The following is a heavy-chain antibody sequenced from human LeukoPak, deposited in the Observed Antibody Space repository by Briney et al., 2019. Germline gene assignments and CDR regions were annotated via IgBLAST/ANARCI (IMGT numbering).Heavy chain of an antibody. CDR2: ISYTGGA. D-gene: IGHD3-22*01. CDR3: ARVYDTSGYYADF. V-gene: IGHV4-59*08. Sequence: SETLSLTCTVSGGSISSYYWSWIRQPPGKGLEWIGYISYTGGAYYSPSLKSRLTISVDTSKNQFSLRLTSVTAADTAVYYCARVYDTSGYYADFWGQGSLVTVSS. CDR1: GGSISSYY. J-gene: IGHJ4*02.